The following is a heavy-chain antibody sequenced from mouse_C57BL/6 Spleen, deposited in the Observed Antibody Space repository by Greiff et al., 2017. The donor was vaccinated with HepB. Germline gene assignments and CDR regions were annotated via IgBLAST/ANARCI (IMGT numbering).Heavy chain of an antibody. CDR1: GFTFSDYY. Sequence: EVHLVESEGGLVQPGSSMKLSCTASGFTFSDYYMAWVRQVPEKGLEWVANINYDGSSTYYLDSLKSRFIISRDNAKNILYLQMSSLKSEDTATYYCASLYGYDGDYAMDYWGQGTSVTVSS. J-gene: IGHJ4*01. V-gene: IGHV5-16*01. D-gene: IGHD2-2*01. CDR3: ASLYGYDGDYAMDY. CDR2: INYDGSST.